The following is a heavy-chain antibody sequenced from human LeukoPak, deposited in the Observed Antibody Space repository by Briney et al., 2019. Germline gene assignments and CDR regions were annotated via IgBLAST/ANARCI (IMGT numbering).Heavy chain of an antibody. CDR1: GYTFTNFD. CDR2: MNPNSGNT. J-gene: IGHJ4*02. V-gene: IGHV1-8*03. CDR3: ARVGYSNSYDY. D-gene: IGHD4-11*01. Sequence: ASVKVSCKASGYTFTNFDINWVRQATGQGLEWMGWMNPNSGNTGSAQKFQGRVTITTDTSISTAYMELSSLRYEDTAVYYCARVGYSNSYDYWGQGTLVTVSS.